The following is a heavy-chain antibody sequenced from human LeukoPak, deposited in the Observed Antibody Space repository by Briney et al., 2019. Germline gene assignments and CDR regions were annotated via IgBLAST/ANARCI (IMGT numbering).Heavy chain of an antibody. V-gene: IGHV3-48*03. CDR1: GFTFSSYE. CDR2: ISSSGSTI. Sequence: GGSLRLSCAASGFTFSSYEMNWVRQAPGKGLEWVSYISSSGSTIYYADSVKGRFTISRDNAKNSLYLQMNSLRAEDTAVYYCAKTSDDIVVVPAADFDYWGQGTLVTVSS. J-gene: IGHJ4*02. CDR3: AKTSDDIVVVPAADFDY. D-gene: IGHD2-2*01.